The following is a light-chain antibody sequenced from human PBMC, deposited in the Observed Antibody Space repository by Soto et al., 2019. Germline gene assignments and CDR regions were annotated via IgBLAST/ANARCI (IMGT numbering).Light chain of an antibody. CDR2: AAP. CDR1: QSIGIS. Sequence: DIQMTQSPSTLSASVGDRVMITCRASQSIGISLAWYQQKSGKAPKVLIYAAPSLESGVPLRFSGSGSGTEFTLTISGLQPDDFATYYCQHYNIYSPWTFGQGTKVDIK. J-gene: IGKJ1*01. CDR3: QHYNIYSPWT. V-gene: IGKV1-5*01.